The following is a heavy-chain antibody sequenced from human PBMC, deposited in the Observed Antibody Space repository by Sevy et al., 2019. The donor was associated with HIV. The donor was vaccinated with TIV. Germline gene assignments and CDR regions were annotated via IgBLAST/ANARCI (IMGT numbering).Heavy chain of an antibody. CDR3: ARDTPEYFQH. CDR1: GFTFSSYS. V-gene: IGHV3-48*02. CDR2: ISSSSSTI. Sequence: GESLKISCAASGFTFSSYSMNWVRQAPGKGLEWVSYISSSSSTIYYADSVKGRFTISRDNAKNSLYLQMNSLRDEDTAVFYCARDTPEYFQHWGQGTLVTVSS. J-gene: IGHJ1*01.